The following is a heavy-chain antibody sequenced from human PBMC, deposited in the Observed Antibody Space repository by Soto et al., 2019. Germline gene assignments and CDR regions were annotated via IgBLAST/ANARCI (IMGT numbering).Heavy chain of an antibody. CDR2: INSDGSST. V-gene: IGHV3-74*01. Sequence: GGSLRLSCAASGFSISSYWMHWVRQVPGKGLVWVARINSDGSSTSYADSVKGRFTISRDNAKNILYLQMNTLRAEDTAVYSCARSRYTGSHLDYWGQGTQVTVSS. D-gene: IGHD1-26*01. CDR3: ARSRYTGSHLDY. CDR1: GFSISSYW. J-gene: IGHJ4*02.